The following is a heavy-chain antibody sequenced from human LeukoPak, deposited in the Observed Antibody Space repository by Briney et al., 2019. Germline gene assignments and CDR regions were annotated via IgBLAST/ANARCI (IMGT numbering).Heavy chain of an antibody. D-gene: IGHD4-17*01. Sequence: SETLSLTCTVSGGSISSYYWSWIRQPPGKGLEWIGYIYYSGSTNYNPSLKSRVTISVDTSKNQFSLKLSSVTAADTAVYYCARLDYGGYVNHLFDYWGQGTLVTVSS. V-gene: IGHV4-59*08. CDR3: ARLDYGGYVNHLFDY. CDR2: IYYSGST. J-gene: IGHJ4*02. CDR1: GGSISSYY.